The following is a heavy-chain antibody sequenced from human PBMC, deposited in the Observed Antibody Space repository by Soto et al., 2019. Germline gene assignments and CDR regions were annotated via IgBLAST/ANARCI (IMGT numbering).Heavy chain of an antibody. CDR3: ARLRGNTATITLLDYYYHYGMDV. V-gene: IGHV5-10-1*01. D-gene: IGHD5-12*01. Sequence: GESLKISCEGSGYSFTTYWISWVRQMPGKGLEWMGRIDPSDSYTNYSPSFQGHVTISADKSISTAYLQWSSLKASDTAIYYCARLRGNTATITLLDYYYHYGMDVWGQGTTVTVYS. J-gene: IGHJ6*02. CDR1: GYSFTTYW. CDR2: IDPSDSYT.